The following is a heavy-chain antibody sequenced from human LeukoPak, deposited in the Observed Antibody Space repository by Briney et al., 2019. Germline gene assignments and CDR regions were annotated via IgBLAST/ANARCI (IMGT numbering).Heavy chain of an antibody. CDR3: ARDFRGYFDY. J-gene: IGHJ4*02. V-gene: IGHV3-30*04. Sequence: PGGSLKVSWAASGISLYHYSMQLGRPAAGKGLEWVAVISYDGTNEYYADSVKVRFTISKDNSKNTLYLQVNSLSPEDTAVYYCARDFRGYFDYWGQGTLVTVSS. CDR1: GISLYHYS. CDR2: ISYDGTNE.